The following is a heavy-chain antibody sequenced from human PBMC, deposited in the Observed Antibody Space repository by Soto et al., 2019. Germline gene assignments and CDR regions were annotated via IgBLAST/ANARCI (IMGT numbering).Heavy chain of an antibody. Sequence: QVQLQESGPGLVKPSETLSLTCTVSGGSISSYYWSWIRQPPGKGLEWIGCIYYSGSTNYNPSLKRRVTISVDTPKNPFSLKLSSVTAADTAVYYCARRYGPGFDYWGQGTLVTVSS. D-gene: IGHD4-17*01. CDR3: ARRYGPGFDY. CDR1: GGSISSYY. V-gene: IGHV4-59*08. CDR2: IYYSGST. J-gene: IGHJ4*02.